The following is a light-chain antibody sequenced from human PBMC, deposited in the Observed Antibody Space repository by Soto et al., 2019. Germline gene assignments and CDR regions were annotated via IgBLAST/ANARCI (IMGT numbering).Light chain of an antibody. V-gene: IGLV7-43*01. J-gene: IGLJ3*02. CDR1: TGAVTSAYF. CDR2: NTS. Sequence: QAVVTQEPSLTVSPGGTVTLTCASSTGAVTSAYFPSWFQQKPGQAPRALIYNTSNKHSWTPARFSGSLLGGKAALTLSGVQPEDEADYYCLLFYGGAQPGVFGGGTKVTVL. CDR3: LLFYGGAQPGV.